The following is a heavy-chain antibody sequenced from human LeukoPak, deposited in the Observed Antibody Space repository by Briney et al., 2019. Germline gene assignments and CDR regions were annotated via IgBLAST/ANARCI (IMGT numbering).Heavy chain of an antibody. J-gene: IGHJ4*02. Sequence: PGGSLRLSCAASGFSFNSAAMTWVRQAPGNGLEWVALISYDGSNKYYADSVRGRFTISRDNSRNTLYLQMNSLRAEDTAVYYCARGSGTTVTRDFDYWGQGTLVTVSS. CDR3: ARGSGTTVTRDFDY. CDR2: ISYDGSNK. D-gene: IGHD4-17*01. CDR1: GFSFNSAA. V-gene: IGHV3-30-3*01.